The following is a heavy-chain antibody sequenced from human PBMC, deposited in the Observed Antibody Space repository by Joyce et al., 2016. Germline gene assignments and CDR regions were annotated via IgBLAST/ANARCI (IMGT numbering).Heavy chain of an antibody. CDR1: GYTFTTYW. J-gene: IGHJ4*02. CDR2: IYPGDSYT. CDR3: ARRTYYDTSGEGFDY. V-gene: IGHV5-51*01. D-gene: IGHD3-22*01. Sequence: EVQLVQSGAEVKKPGESLKISCKGSGYTFTTYWIAWVRQMPGKGLEWRGIIYPGDSYTRYNPSFQGHVTISADKSTSSAYLQWRSLKASDTAMYYCARRTYYDTSGEGFDYWGQGTMVTVSS.